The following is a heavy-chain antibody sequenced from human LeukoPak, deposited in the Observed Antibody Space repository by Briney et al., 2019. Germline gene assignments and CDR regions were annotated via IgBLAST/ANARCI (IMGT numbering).Heavy chain of an antibody. CDR3: TRVKDTAMVNDY. CDR1: GFTFGDYA. V-gene: IGHV3-49*04. D-gene: IGHD5-18*01. CDR2: IRSKAYGGTT. Sequence: PGGSLRLSCPAFGFTFGDYAMSWVRQAPGKGQEWVGFIRSKAYGGTTEYAASVKGRFTISRDDSKSIAYLQMNSLKTEDTAVYYCTRVKDTAMVNDYWGQGTLVTVSS. J-gene: IGHJ4*02.